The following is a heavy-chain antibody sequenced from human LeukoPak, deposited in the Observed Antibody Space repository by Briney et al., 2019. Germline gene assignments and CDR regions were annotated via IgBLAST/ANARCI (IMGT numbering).Heavy chain of an antibody. CDR3: ARGWSTVTSRFDY. CDR1: GFTFSSYA. Sequence: GGSLRLSCAASGFTFSSYAMHWVRRAPGKGLEYVSAISSNGGSTYYANSVKGRFTISRDNSKNTLYLQMGSLRAEDMAVYYCARGWSTVTSRFDYWGQGTLVTVSS. CDR2: ISSNGGST. V-gene: IGHV3-64*01. J-gene: IGHJ4*02. D-gene: IGHD4-11*01.